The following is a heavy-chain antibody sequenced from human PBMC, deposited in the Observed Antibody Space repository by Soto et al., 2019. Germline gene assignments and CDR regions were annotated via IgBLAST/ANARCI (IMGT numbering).Heavy chain of an antibody. J-gene: IGHJ5*02. Sequence: GGSLRLSCVASGFTFSSYAMSWVRQAPGKGLEWVSAISGSGGSTYYADSVKGRFTISRDNSKNTLYLQMNSLRAEDTAVYYCAKDRVAGMVRGVIRSWGQGTLVTVSS. D-gene: IGHD3-10*01. CDR2: ISGSGGST. CDR1: GFTFSSYA. CDR3: AKDRVAGMVRGVIRS. V-gene: IGHV3-23*01.